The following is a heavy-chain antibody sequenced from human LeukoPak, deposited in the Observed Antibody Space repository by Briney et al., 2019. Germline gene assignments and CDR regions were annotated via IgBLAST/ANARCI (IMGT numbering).Heavy chain of an antibody. CDR1: GFTFSSYA. CDR3: AKDRTTFGVIAGYGMDV. CDR2: ISGSGGRT. V-gene: IGHV3-23*01. J-gene: IGHJ6*02. Sequence: GGSLRLSCAASGFTFSSYAMSWVRQAPGTGLEWVSGISGSGGRTFNADSVKGRFTITRDNSKNTLYLQMNSLRAEDTAVYYCAKDRTTFGVIAGYGMDVWGQGTTVTVSS. D-gene: IGHD3-3*01.